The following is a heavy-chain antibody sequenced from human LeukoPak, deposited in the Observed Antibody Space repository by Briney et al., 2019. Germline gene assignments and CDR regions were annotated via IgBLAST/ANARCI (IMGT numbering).Heavy chain of an antibody. CDR3: AKNYYDSSGLFDY. V-gene: IGHV3-21*01. CDR2: ISSSSSYI. Sequence: GGSLRLSCVASGFTFSKYTMSWVRQAPGKGLEWVSSISSSSSYIYYADSVKGRFTISRDNAKNSLYLQMNSLRAEDTAVYYCAKNYYDSSGLFDYWGQGTLVTVSS. J-gene: IGHJ4*02. CDR1: GFTFSKYT. D-gene: IGHD3-22*01.